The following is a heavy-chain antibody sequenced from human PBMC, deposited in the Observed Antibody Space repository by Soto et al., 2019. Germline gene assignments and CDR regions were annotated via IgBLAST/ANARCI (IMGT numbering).Heavy chain of an antibody. D-gene: IGHD2-15*01. CDR2: IIPILGIA. V-gene: IGHV1-69*08. CDR1: GGTFSSYT. Sequence: QVQLVQSGAEVKKPGSSVTVSCKASGGTFSSYTISWVRQAPGQGLEWMGRIIPILGIANYAQKFQGRVTITADKSTSTAYMELSSLRSEDTAVYYCARDRVVVAADDAFDIWGQGTMVTVSS. J-gene: IGHJ3*02. CDR3: ARDRVVVAADDAFDI.